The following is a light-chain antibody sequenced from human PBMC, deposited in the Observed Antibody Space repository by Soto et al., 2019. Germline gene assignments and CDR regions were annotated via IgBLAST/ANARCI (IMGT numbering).Light chain of an antibody. J-gene: IGKJ1*01. CDR3: QQSYSTPPT. V-gene: IGKV1-39*01. CDR2: AES. Sequence: DIQMTQSPCSLSASVGDRVTITCRASQSISSYLNWYQQKPGKAPKLLIYAESSLQSGIPSRFNGSGSGTDFTLTISSLQPEDFATYYCQQSYSTPPTFGQGTKVEIK. CDR1: QSISSY.